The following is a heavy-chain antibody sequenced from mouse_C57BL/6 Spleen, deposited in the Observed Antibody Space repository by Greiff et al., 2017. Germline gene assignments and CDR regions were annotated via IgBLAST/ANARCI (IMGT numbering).Heavy chain of an antibody. CDR2: INPNNGGT. D-gene: IGHD2-3*01. J-gene: IGHJ1*03. CDR1: GYTFTDYY. CDR3: ARSFDGYYPYWYFDV. Sequence: VQLQQSGPELVKPGASVKISCKASGYTFTDYYMNWVKQSHGKSLEWIGDINPNNGGTSYNQKFKGKATLTVDKSSSTAYMELRSLTSEDSAVYYCARSFDGYYPYWYFDVWGTGTTVTVSS. V-gene: IGHV1-26*01.